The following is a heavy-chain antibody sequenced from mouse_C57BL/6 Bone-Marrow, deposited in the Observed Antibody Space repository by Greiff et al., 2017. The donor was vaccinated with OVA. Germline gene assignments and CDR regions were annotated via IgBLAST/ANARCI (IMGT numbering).Heavy chain of an antibody. J-gene: IGHJ2*01. V-gene: IGHV1-80*01. Sequence: VKLQESGAELVKPGASVKISCKASGYAFSSCWMNWVKQRPGKGLEWIGQIYPGDGDTNYNGKFKGKATLTADKSSSTAYMQLSSLTSEDSAVYFCASYYGSSYPYDYWGQGTTLTVSS. CDR3: ASYYGSSYPYDY. D-gene: IGHD1-1*01. CDR1: GYAFSSCW. CDR2: IYPGDGDT.